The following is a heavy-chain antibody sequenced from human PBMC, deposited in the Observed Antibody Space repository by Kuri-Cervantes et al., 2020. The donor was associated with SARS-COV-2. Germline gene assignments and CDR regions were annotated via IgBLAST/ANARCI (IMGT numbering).Heavy chain of an antibody. CDR3: ARVNDVIAARLHDAFDI. D-gene: IGHD6-6*01. V-gene: IGHV3-33*08. Sequence: GGSLRPSCAASGFTFSSYGMHWVRQAPGKGLGWVAVIWYGGSNKYYADSVKGRFTISRDNSKNTLYLQMNSLRAEDTAAYYCARVNDVIAARLHDAFDIWGQGTMVTVSS. J-gene: IGHJ3*02. CDR1: GFTFSSYG. CDR2: IWYGGSNK.